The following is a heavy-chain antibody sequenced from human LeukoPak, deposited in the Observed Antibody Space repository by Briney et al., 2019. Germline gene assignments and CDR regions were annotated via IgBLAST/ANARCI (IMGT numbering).Heavy chain of an antibody. J-gene: IGHJ4*02. Sequence: QPGGSLRLSCAASGFTFSSYGMHWVRQAPGKGLEWVAVISYDGSNKYYADSVKGRFTISRDNSKNTLYLQMNSLRAEDTAVYYCATKVAGTSHFSYWGQGTLVTVSS. V-gene: IGHV3-30*03. CDR2: ISYDGSNK. D-gene: IGHD6-19*01. CDR3: ATKVAGTSHFSY. CDR1: GFTFSSYG.